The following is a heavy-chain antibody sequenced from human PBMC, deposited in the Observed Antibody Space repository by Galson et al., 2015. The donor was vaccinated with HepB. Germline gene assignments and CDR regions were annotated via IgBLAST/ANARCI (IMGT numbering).Heavy chain of an antibody. CDR1: GFTFSSYS. Sequence: SLRLSCAASGFTFSSYSMNWVRQAPGKRLEWVSSISSSSSYIYYADSVKSRFTISRDNAKNSLYLQMNSLRAEDTAVYYCARELRRIPGGFDPWGQGTLVTVSS. D-gene: IGHD5-12*01. CDR2: ISSSSSYI. V-gene: IGHV3-21*01. J-gene: IGHJ5*02. CDR3: ARELRRIPGGFDP.